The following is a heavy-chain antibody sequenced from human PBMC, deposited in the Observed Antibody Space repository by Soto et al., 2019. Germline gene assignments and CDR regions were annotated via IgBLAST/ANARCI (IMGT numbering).Heavy chain of an antibody. CDR1: GYTFTSYG. J-gene: IGHJ4*02. CDR3: ARAPRSLRSYYYDSSGYFLDY. Sequence: QVQLVQSGAEVKKPGASVKVSCKASGYTFTSYGISWVRQAPGQGLEWMGWISAYNGNTNYAQKLQGRVTMTTDTSTSTAYMELRSLRSDDTAVYYCARAPRSLRSYYYDSSGYFLDYWGQGTLVTVSS. V-gene: IGHV1-18*01. CDR2: ISAYNGNT. D-gene: IGHD3-22*01.